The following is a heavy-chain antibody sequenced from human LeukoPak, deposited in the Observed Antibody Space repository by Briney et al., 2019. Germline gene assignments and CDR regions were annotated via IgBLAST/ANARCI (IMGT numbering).Heavy chain of an antibody. CDR2: ISSSGSTI. Sequence: PGGSLRLSCAASGFTFSSYEMNWVRQAPGKGLEWVSYISSSGSTIYYADSVKGRFTISRDNAKNSLYLQMNSLRAEDTAVYYCARSTPDGFDIWGQGTMVTVSS. D-gene: IGHD2-2*01. V-gene: IGHV3-48*03. CDR1: GFTFSSYE. J-gene: IGHJ3*02. CDR3: ARSTPDGFDI.